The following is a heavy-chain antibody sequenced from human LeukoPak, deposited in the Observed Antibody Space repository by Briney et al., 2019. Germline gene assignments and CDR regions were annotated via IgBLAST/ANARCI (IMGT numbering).Heavy chain of an antibody. J-gene: IGHJ4*02. CDR3: AKGRVEHCSGGNCYRNFDY. CDR1: GFTFSSYE. D-gene: IGHD2-15*01. Sequence: PGGSLRLSCAASGFTFSSYEMNWVRQAPGKGLEWVTVISSDGSNTNYADSVKGRLTISRDNSKNTLNLQMNSLRPEDTAVYYCAKGRVEHCSGGNCYRNFDYWGQGTLVTVSS. V-gene: IGHV3-30*18. CDR2: ISSDGSNT.